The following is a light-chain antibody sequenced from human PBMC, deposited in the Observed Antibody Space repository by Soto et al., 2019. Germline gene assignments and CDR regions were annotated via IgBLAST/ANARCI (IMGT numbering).Light chain of an antibody. CDR1: QTINTR. CDR2: DAS. V-gene: IGKV1-5*01. CDR3: QHYDTYRAT. Sequence: DIQMTQSPSTLSSSVGYIFTITCRATQTINTRLAWYQQKPGKAPKLLIYDASSLESGVPSRFSGSGSGTELTLTISGLKTDDFETYYCQHYDTYRATFGLGTQVVIK. J-gene: IGKJ1*01.